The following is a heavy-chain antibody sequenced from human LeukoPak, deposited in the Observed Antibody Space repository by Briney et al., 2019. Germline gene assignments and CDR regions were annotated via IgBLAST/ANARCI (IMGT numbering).Heavy chain of an antibody. D-gene: IGHD3-16*02. V-gene: IGHV3-66*01. CDR1: GFTVSSNY. J-gene: IGHJ3*01. CDR3: VRDIELST. CDR2: IYSGGST. Sequence: GGSLRLSCAASGFTVSSNYMNWVRQAPGKGLEWVSVIYSGGSTYYADSVKGRFTISRDNSKNTLYLQMNSLRAEDTAIHYCVRDIELSTWGLGTMVTVSS.